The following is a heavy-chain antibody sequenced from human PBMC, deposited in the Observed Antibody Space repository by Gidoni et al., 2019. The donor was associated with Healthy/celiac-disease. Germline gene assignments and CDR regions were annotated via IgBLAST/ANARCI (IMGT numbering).Heavy chain of an antibody. V-gene: IGHV1-69*01. D-gene: IGHD4-17*01. Sequence: GGIIPIFGTANYAQKFQGRVTITADESTSTAYMELSSLRSEDTAVYYCARRQTTVVTPYAFDIWGQGTMVTVSS. J-gene: IGHJ3*02. CDR2: IIPIFGTA. CDR3: ARRQTTVVTPYAFDI.